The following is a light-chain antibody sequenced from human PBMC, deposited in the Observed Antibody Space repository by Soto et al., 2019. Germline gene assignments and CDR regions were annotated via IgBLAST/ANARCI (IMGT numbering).Light chain of an antibody. J-gene: IGKJ1*01. CDR3: QADGSSPWT. Sequence: PEARVTLSCTASQSISCSSLTWSQQTPVQAPRALIYDASTRATGIPDRFSGGVSGTDFTLTISRLEPEGSAVSYCQADGSSPWTFGQGTKVDIK. V-gene: IGKV3-20*01. CDR2: DAS. CDR1: QSISCSS.